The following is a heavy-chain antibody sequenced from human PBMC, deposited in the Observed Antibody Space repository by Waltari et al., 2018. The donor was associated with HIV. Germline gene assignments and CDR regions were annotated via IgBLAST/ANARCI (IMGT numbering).Heavy chain of an antibody. CDR1: GFTFSSYW. D-gene: IGHD2-15*01. CDR3: ASLYCSGGSCYDY. CDR2: IKQDGSEK. Sequence: EVQLVESGGGLVQPGGSLRLSCEASGFTFSSYWMTWVSQAPGKGLEWVANIKQDGSEKYYADSVKGRFTISRDNAKNSLYLQMNSLRAEDTAVYYCASLYCSGGSCYDYWGQGTLVTVSS. J-gene: IGHJ4*02. V-gene: IGHV3-7*01.